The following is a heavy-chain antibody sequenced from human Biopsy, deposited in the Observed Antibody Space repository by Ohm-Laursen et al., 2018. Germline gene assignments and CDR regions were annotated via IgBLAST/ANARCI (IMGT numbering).Heavy chain of an antibody. CDR3: ATGIRGGWYYFDY. CDR1: GYTFSESS. Sequence: GASVKVSCKASGYTFSESSMHWVRQTPGQGLEWMGGFDPEDGKTYYAQKFQGRVTMTEDTSTNTAYMELSSLRSEDTALYYYATGIRGGWYYFDYWGQGTLVTVSS. CDR2: FDPEDGKT. J-gene: IGHJ4*02. D-gene: IGHD6-19*01. V-gene: IGHV1-24*01.